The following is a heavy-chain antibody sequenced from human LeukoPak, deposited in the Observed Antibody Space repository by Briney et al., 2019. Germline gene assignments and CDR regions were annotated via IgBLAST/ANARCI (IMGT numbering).Heavy chain of an antibody. D-gene: IGHD3-22*01. V-gene: IGHV4-4*02. CDR2: IYHSGST. J-gene: IGHJ4*02. Sequence: KSSETLSLTCAVSGGSISSSSNWWSWVRQPPGKGLEWIGEIYHSGSTYYNPSLKSRVTLSVDMSKNQFSLNLSSVTAADTAVYYCARSAGGVYYYDSSGYYYWGQGTLVTVSS. CDR1: GGSISSSSNW. CDR3: ARSAGGVYYYDSSGYYY.